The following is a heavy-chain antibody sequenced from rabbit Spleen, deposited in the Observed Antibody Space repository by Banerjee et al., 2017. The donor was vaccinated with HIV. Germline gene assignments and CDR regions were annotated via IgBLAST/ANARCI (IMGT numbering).Heavy chain of an antibody. D-gene: IGHD2-1*01. Sequence: QEQLMESGGGLVKPGGTLTLTCTASGFDFSSNAMCWVRQAPGKGPEWIACIYTGDGSTYYASWAKGRFTISKTSSTTVTLEMTSLTVADTATFFCGRAGEGGYGYLDLWGPGTLVTVS. V-gene: IGHV1S47*01. CDR1: GFDFSSNA. CDR2: IYTGDGST. CDR3: GRAGEGGYGYLDL. J-gene: IGHJ4*01.